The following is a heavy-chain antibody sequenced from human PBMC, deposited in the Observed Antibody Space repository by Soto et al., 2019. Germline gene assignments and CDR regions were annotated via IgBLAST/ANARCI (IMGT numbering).Heavy chain of an antibody. J-gene: IGHJ4*02. D-gene: IGHD6-6*01. CDR2: ISAYNGNT. CDR3: ARDRRIKRQLVAAGY. V-gene: IGHV1-18*01. Sequence: ASVKVSCKASGYTFTSYGISWVRQAPGQGLEWMGWISAYNGNTNYAQKLQGRVTMTTDTSTSTAYMELRSLRSDDTAVYYCARDRRIKRQLVAAGYWGQGTLVTGSS. CDR1: GYTFTSYG.